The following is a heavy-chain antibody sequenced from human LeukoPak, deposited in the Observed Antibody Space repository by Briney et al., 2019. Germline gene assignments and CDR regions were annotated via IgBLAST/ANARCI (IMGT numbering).Heavy chain of an antibody. CDR2: IKQDGSEK. CDR3: ARDFDFKYYYYYYYMDV. V-gene: IGHV3-7*01. D-gene: IGHD3-9*01. Sequence: PGGSLRLSCAASGFTFSSYAMHWVRQAPGKGLEWVANIKQDGSEKYYVDSVKGRFTISRDNAKNSLYLQMNSLRAEDTAVYYCARDFDFKYYYYYYYMDVWGKGTTVTVSS. CDR1: GFTFSSYA. J-gene: IGHJ6*03.